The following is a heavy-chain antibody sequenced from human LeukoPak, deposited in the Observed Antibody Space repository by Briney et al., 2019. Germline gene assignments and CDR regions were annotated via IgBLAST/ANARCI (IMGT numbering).Heavy chain of an antibody. D-gene: IGHD3-10*01. V-gene: IGHV1-2*02. CDR3: ALSVRGVISWFDP. Sequence: ASVKVSCKASGYTFTSYGISWVRQAPGQGLEWMEWINPNSGGTNYAQKFQGRVTMTRDTSISTAYMELSRLRSDDTAVYYCALSVRGVISWFDPWGQGTLVTVSS. J-gene: IGHJ5*02. CDR2: INPNSGGT. CDR1: GYTFTSYG.